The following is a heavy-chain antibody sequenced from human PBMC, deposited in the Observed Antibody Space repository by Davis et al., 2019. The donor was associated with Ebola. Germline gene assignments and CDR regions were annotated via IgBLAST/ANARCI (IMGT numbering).Heavy chain of an antibody. V-gene: IGHV4-34*01. D-gene: IGHD6-19*01. CDR2: INHSGST. CDR1: GGSFSGYY. J-gene: IGHJ4*02. Sequence: PSETLSLTCAVYGGSFSGYYWSWIRQPPGKGLEWIGEINHSGSTNYNPSLKSRVTISVDTSKNQFSLKLSSVTAADTAVYYCARVTSSGWYLTWGQGTLVTVSS. CDR3: ARVTSSGWYLT.